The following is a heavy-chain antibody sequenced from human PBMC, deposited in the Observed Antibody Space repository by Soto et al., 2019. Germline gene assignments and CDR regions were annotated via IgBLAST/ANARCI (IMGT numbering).Heavy chain of an antibody. CDR1: GGSISSSSYY. J-gene: IGHJ5*02. D-gene: IGHD3-3*01. CDR3: ARQGVAGGLHWFDP. CDR2: IYYSGST. V-gene: IGHV4-39*01. Sequence: QLQLQESGPGLVKPSETLSLTCTVSGGSISSSSYYWGWIRQPPGKGLEWIGSIYYSGSTYYNPSLKSRVTISVDTSKNQFSLKLSSVTAADTAVYYCARQGVAGGLHWFDPWGQGTLVTVSS.